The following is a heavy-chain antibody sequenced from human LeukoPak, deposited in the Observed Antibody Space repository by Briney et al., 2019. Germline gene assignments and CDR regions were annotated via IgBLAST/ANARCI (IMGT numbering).Heavy chain of an antibody. Sequence: SVKVSCKASGGTFSSYAISWVRQAPGQGLEWMGGIIPIFGTANYAQKFQSRVTITADKSTSTAYMELSSPRSEDTAVYYCAREGQWLDNYYYYYGMDVWGKGTTVTVSS. CDR1: GGTFSSYA. V-gene: IGHV1-69*06. CDR2: IIPIFGTA. CDR3: AREGQWLDNYYYYYGMDV. D-gene: IGHD6-19*01. J-gene: IGHJ6*04.